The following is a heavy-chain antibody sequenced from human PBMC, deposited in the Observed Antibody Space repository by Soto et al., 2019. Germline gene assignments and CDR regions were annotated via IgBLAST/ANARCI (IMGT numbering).Heavy chain of an antibody. V-gene: IGHV1-24*01. J-gene: IGHJ6*02. CDR3: TTANLNYAMDV. CDR2: FDPEYGGT. Sequence: GASVKVSCKVSGYALTALSMHWVRLAPGKGLEWMGSFDPEYGGTIYAQKFQGRVTMTEDTSTDTAYMELSSLRFEDTAVYFCTTANLNYAMDVWG. CDR1: GYALTALS.